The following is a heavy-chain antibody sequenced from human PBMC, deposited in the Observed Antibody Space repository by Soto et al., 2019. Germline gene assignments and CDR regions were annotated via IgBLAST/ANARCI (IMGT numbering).Heavy chain of an antibody. V-gene: IGHV4-34*01. Sequence: SETLSLTCAVYGGSFSGYYWSWIRQPPGKGLEWIGEINHSGSTNYNPSLKSRVTISVDTSKNQFSLKLSSVIAADTAVYYCARGKYCSGGSCYLALYYGMDVWGQGTTVTVSS. CDR1: GGSFSGYY. CDR2: INHSGST. CDR3: ARGKYCSGGSCYLALYYGMDV. J-gene: IGHJ6*02. D-gene: IGHD2-15*01.